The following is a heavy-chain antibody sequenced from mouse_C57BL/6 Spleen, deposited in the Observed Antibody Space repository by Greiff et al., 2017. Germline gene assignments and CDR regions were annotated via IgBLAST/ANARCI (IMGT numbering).Heavy chain of an antibody. CDR3: ARDYYDYDEAMDY. J-gene: IGHJ4*01. CDR1: GYTFTSYT. D-gene: IGHD2-4*01. CDR2: INPSSGYT. V-gene: IGHV1-4*01. Sequence: VQLQQSGAELARPGASVKMSCKASGYTFTSYTMHWVKQRPGQGLEWIGYINPSSGYTKYNQKFKDKATLTADKSSSPAYMQLSSLTSEDSAVYYCARDYYDYDEAMDYWGQGTSVTVSS.